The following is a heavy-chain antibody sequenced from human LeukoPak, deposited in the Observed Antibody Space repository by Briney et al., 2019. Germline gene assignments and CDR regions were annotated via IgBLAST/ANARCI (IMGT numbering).Heavy chain of an antibody. Sequence: GESLKISCKGSGFSFTSYWIGWVRQMPGKGLEWMGIIYPGDSDTRYSPSFQGQVTISADKSISTAYLQWSSLKASDTAMYYCARHVSRGDSSGPLGYWGQGTLVTVSS. CDR2: IYPGDSDT. CDR3: ARHVSRGDSSGPLGY. CDR1: GFSFTSYW. V-gene: IGHV5-51*01. J-gene: IGHJ4*02. D-gene: IGHD6-25*01.